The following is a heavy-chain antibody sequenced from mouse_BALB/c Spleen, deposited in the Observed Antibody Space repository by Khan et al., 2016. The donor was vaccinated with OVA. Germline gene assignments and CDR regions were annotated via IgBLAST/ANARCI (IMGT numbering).Heavy chain of an antibody. V-gene: IGHV1-77*01. D-gene: IGHD2-3*01. CDR1: GYTFTDYV. J-gene: IGHJ3*01. CDR2: IYPGSGNS. Sequence: QVQLQQSGPELVKPGASVKMSCKASGYTFTDYVINSVKQQSGQGLEWIGEIYPGSGNSYYNEKFKGKATLTADKSSNTDYMQLSSLASEDSAVYFCARGLLPWFPYWGQGTLVTVSA. CDR3: ARGLLPWFPY.